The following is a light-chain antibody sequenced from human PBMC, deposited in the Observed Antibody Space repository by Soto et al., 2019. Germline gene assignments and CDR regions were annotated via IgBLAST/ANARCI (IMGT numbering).Light chain of an antibody. CDR3: CSFAGSYSLYV. V-gene: IGLV2-11*01. J-gene: IGLJ1*01. Sequence: QLVLTQPRSVSGSPGQSVTISCTGTSSDVGGYNYVSWYQQHPGKAPKLMIYDVSARPSGVPDRFSGSKSGNTASLTISGLQAEDEADYYCCSFAGSYSLYVFGTGTKLTVL. CDR1: SSDVGGYNY. CDR2: DVS.